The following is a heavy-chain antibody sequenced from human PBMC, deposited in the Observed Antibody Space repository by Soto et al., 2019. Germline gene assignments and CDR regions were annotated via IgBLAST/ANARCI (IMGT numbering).Heavy chain of an antibody. CDR3: ARRTAGWYFDL. J-gene: IGHJ2*01. CDR1: GFMFNSYA. D-gene: IGHD2-21*02. V-gene: IGHV3-64*01. CDR2: ISSVGDST. Sequence: EVQLVESGGGLVQPGGSLRLSCAASGFMFNSYARHWVRQAPGKGLEYVSAISSVGDSTVYANSVKDRFTISRDNSKNTLYLQMGSLRAEHMAVYYCARRTAGWYFDLWGRGTLVTVSS.